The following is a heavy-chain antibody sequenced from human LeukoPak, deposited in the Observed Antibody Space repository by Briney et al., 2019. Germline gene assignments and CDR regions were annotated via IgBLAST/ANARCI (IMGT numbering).Heavy chain of an antibody. CDR3: ARDQPPSPGTMVRGVYDY. J-gene: IGHJ4*02. D-gene: IGHD3-10*01. CDR2: ISAYNGNT. Sequence: ASVKVSCKASGYTFTSYGISWVRQAPGQGLEWMGWISAYNGNTNYAQKLQGRVTMTTDTSTSTAYMELRSLRSDDTAVYYRARDQPPSPGTMVRGVYDYWGQGTLVTVFS. V-gene: IGHV1-18*01. CDR1: GYTFTSYG.